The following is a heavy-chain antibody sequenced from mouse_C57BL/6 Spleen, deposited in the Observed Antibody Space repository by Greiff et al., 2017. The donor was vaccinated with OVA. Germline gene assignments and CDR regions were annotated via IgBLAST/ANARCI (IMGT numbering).Heavy chain of an antibody. CDR3: ARSYYGSSYFDY. CDR2: IRNKANGYTT. Sequence: DVKLVESGGGLVQPGGSLSLSCAASGFTFTDYYMSWVRQPPGKALEWLGFIRNKANGYTTEYSASVKGRFTISRDNSQSILYLQMNALRAEDSATYYCARSYYGSSYFDYWGQGTTLTVSS. J-gene: IGHJ2*01. V-gene: IGHV7-3*01. CDR1: GFTFTDYY. D-gene: IGHD1-1*01.